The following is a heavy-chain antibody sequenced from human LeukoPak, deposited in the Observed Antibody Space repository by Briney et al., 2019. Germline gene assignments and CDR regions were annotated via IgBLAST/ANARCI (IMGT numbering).Heavy chain of an antibody. V-gene: IGHV1-2*02. D-gene: IGHD2-15*01. CDR1: GYTFTGYY. J-gene: IGHJ4*02. Sequence: ASVKVSCKASGYTFTGYYMHWVRQAPGQGLGWMGWINPNSGGTNYAQKFQGRITMTRDTSISTAYMELSRLRSDDTAVYYCARDLVGYCSGGSCYPDYWGQGTLVTVSS. CDR2: INPNSGGT. CDR3: ARDLVGYCSGGSCYPDY.